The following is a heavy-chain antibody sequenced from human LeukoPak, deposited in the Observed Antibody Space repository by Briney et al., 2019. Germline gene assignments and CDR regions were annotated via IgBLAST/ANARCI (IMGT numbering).Heavy chain of an antibody. D-gene: IGHD5-18*01. CDR3: ARDGRYSYGKPPFDY. CDR1: GFTFSSYW. Sequence: GGSLRLSCAASGFTFSSYWMSWVRQAPGKGLEWVANIKQDGSEKYYVDSVKGRFTISRDNAKNSLYLQMNSLRAEDTAVYYCARDGRYSYGKPPFDYWGQGTLVTVSS. CDR2: IKQDGSEK. J-gene: IGHJ4*02. V-gene: IGHV3-7*01.